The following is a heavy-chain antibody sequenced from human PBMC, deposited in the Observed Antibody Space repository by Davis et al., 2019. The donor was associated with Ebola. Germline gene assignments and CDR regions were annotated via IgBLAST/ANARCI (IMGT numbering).Heavy chain of an antibody. J-gene: IGHJ4*02. V-gene: IGHV1-3*01. CDR2: INGGNGNT. D-gene: IGHD2-15*01. CDR1: GYTFTSYA. Sequence: ASVKVSCKASGYTFTSYAMHWVRQAPGQRLEWMGWINGGNGNTRYAQKFQGRVTITRDTSASTAYMELSRLRSDDTAVYYCARDRYCSGGSCYAQFDYWGQGTLVTVSS. CDR3: ARDRYCSGGSCYAQFDY.